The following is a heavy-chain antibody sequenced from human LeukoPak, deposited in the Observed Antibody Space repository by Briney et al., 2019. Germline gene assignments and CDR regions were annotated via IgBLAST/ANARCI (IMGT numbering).Heavy chain of an antibody. V-gene: IGHV4-4*07. CDR2: IYTSGST. D-gene: IGHD3-3*01. Sequence: PSETLSLTCTVSGGSISSYYWSWIRQPAGKGLEWIGRIYTSGSTNYNPSLKSRVTMSVDTSKNQSSLKLSSVTAADTAVYYCARVFSGVRGVVIPYYFDYWGQGTLVTVSS. CDR3: ARVFSGVRGVVIPYYFDY. J-gene: IGHJ4*02. CDR1: GGSISSYY.